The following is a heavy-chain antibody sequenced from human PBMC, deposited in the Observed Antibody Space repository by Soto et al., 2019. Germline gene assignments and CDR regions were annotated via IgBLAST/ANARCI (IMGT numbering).Heavy chain of an antibody. CDR1: GFTFSSYA. D-gene: IGHD2-15*01. Sequence: QVQLVESGGGVVQPGRSLRLSCAASGFTFSSYAMHWVRQAPGKGLEWVAVISYDGSNKYYADSVKGRFTISRDNSKNTLYLQMNSLRAEDTAVYYCARGYCSGGSCYDAFDIWGQGTMVPVSS. CDR2: ISYDGSNK. J-gene: IGHJ3*02. V-gene: IGHV3-30-3*01. CDR3: ARGYCSGGSCYDAFDI.